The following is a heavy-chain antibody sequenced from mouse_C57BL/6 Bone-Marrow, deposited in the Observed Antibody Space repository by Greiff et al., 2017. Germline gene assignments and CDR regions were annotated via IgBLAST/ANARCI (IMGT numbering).Heavy chain of an antibody. J-gene: IGHJ3*01. CDR3: ARSLLDWFAY. D-gene: IGHD2-3*01. CDR1: GYAFSSSW. Sequence: VKLMESGPELVKPGASVKISCKASGYAFSSSWMNWVKQRPGKGLEWIGRIYPGDGDTNYNGKFKGKATLTADKSSSTAYMQLSSLTSEDSAVYFCARSLLDWFAYWGQGTLVTVSA. CDR2: IYPGDGDT. V-gene: IGHV1-82*01.